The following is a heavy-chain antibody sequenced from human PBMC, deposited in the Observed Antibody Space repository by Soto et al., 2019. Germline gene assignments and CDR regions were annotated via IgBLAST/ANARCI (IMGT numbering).Heavy chain of an antibody. CDR2: INSAGSDI. V-gene: IGHV3-74*01. CDR3: ARGCIVLVPAAPLCDYGMDV. J-gene: IGHJ6*02. D-gene: IGHD2-2*01. Sequence: GGSLRLSCEASGFTLNYYWMHWVRQAPGQGLVWVSRINSAGSDISYADSVKGRFTVSRDNARNTLYLQMNSVRAEDTAVYYCARGCIVLVPAAPLCDYGMDVWGQGTTVTVSS. CDR1: GFTLNYYW.